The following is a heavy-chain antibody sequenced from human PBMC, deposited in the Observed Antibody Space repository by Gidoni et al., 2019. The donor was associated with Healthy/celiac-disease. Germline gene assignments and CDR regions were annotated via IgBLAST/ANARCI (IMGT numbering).Heavy chain of an antibody. Sequence: QVQLQQWGAGLLKPSETLSITCAVYGGSFSGYYWSWIRQPPGKGLEWIGEINHSGSTNYNPSLKSRVTISVDTSKNQFSLKLSSVTAADTAVYYCASRGTGDFPIQYYFDYWGQGTLVTVSS. CDR1: GGSFSGYY. J-gene: IGHJ4*02. V-gene: IGHV4-34*01. D-gene: IGHD7-27*01. CDR2: INHSGST. CDR3: ASRGTGDFPIQYYFDY.